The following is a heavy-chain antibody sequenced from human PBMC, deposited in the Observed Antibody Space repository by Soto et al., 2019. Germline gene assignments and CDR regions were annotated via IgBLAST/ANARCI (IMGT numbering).Heavy chain of an antibody. Sequence: QVHLQQWGAGLLKPSETLSLTCAVYGGSFSGYYWSWIRQPPGKGLEWIGEIKHSGSTNYTPSLRSRVTISVDTSKNQFSLKLSSVTAADTAVYYCARVGIGSVNYWGQGTLVTVSS. CDR2: IKHSGST. V-gene: IGHV4-34*01. CDR1: GGSFSGYY. D-gene: IGHD2-15*01. J-gene: IGHJ4*02. CDR3: ARVGIGSVNY.